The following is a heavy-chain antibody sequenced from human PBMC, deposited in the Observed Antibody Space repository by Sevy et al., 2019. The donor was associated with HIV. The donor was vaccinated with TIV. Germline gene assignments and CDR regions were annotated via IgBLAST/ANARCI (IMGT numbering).Heavy chain of an antibody. J-gene: IGHJ4*02. CDR2: MKEDGSER. CDR3: AREGVGGYSYSLDC. D-gene: IGHD5-18*01. CDR1: GFTFSSYW. V-gene: IGHV3-7*01. Sequence: GGSLRLTCAASGFTFSSYWMSWVRRAPGKGLEWVATMKEDGSERNYVDSVKGRFTISRDNAKNSLYLQMNSLRAEDTAVYYCAREGVGGYSYSLDCWVQGTLVTVSS.